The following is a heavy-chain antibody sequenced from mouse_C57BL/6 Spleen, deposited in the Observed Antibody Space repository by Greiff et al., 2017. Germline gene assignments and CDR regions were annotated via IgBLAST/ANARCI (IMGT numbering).Heavy chain of an antibody. J-gene: IGHJ2*01. V-gene: IGHV1-7*01. Sequence: QVHVKQSGAELAKPGASVKLSCKASGYTFTSYWMHWVKQRPGQGLEWIGYINPSSGYTKYNQKFKDKATLTADKSSSTAYMQLSSLTYEDSAVYYCARAYYSNPLGYWGQGTTLTVSS. CDR2: INPSSGYT. CDR3: ARAYYSNPLGY. CDR1: GYTFTSYW. D-gene: IGHD2-5*01.